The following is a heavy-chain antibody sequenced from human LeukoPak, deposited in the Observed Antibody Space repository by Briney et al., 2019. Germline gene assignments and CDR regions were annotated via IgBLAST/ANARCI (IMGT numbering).Heavy chain of an antibody. CDR1: GLTFRDYY. Sequence: PGGPLRLSCAVSGLTFRDYYMGWIRQAPGKGLEWVSYITSSGGGVYYADSVKGRFTISRDNTKSSLYLQMNSPRADDTAIYYCARAYHDAFDIWGQGTVVTVSS. CDR2: ITSSGGGV. V-gene: IGHV3-11*04. CDR3: ARAYHDAFDI. D-gene: IGHD2-2*01. J-gene: IGHJ3*02.